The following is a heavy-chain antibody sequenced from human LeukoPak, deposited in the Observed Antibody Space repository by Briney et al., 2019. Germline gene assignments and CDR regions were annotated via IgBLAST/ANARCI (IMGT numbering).Heavy chain of an antibody. Sequence: PGGSLRLSCAASGFTFSSYAMSWVRQAPGKGLEWVSAISGSGGSTYYADSVKGRFTISRDNSKNTLYLQVNSLRAEDTAVYYCAKANYGDSTYGGFDYWGQGTLVTVSS. J-gene: IGHJ4*02. D-gene: IGHD4-17*01. CDR2: ISGSGGST. CDR1: GFTFSSYA. CDR3: AKANYGDSTYGGFDY. V-gene: IGHV3-23*01.